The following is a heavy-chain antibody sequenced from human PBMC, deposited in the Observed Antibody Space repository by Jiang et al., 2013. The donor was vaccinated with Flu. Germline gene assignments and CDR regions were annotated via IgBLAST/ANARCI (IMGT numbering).Heavy chain of an antibody. CDR2: IYHGGST. CDR3: ARDRGDYYGSGNYYRGPFDF. D-gene: IGHD3-10*01. V-gene: IGHV4-38-2*02. Sequence: GPGLVKPSETLSLTCTVSGYSITNDYYWAWIRQAPGKGLEWIGSIYHGGSTFYNPSLKSPVTLSLDTSKNQFSLKLTSATAADTAVYYCARDRGDYYGSGNYYRGPFDFWGQGPRSPSP. J-gene: IGHJ4*02. CDR1: GYSITNDYY.